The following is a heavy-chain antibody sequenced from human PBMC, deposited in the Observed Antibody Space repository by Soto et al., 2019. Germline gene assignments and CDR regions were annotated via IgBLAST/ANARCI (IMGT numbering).Heavy chain of an antibody. D-gene: IGHD1-20*01. CDR2: IKSQTDGGTT. V-gene: IGHV3-15*01. J-gene: IGHJ6*02. Sequence: GESLKISCAASGFTFSNAWMNWVRQAPGKGLEWVGRIKSQTDGGTTDYAAPVKGRFTVSRDDSKNTLYVQMNSLKTEDTDVYYCTTLSITDYYGLDVWGQGTTVTVS. CDR3: TTLSITDYYGLDV. CDR1: GFTFSNAW.